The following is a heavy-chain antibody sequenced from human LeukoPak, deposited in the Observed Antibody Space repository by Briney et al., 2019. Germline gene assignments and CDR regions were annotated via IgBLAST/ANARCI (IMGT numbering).Heavy chain of an antibody. V-gene: IGHV4-39*01. J-gene: IGHJ4*02. D-gene: IGHD5-12*01. CDR3: ARLNYIVANGGFDY. CDR1: GGSISSSSYY. Sequence: SETLSLTCTVSGGSISSSSYYWGWIRQPPGKGLEGIGSIYYSGSTYYNPSFKSRVTISVDTSKNQFSLKLSSVTAADTAVYYCARLNYIVANGGFDYWGQGTLVTVSS. CDR2: IYYSGST.